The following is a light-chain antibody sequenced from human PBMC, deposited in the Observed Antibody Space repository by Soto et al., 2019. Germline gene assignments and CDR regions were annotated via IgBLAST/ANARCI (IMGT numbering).Light chain of an antibody. V-gene: IGKV1-5*01. Sequence: DIQMFQSPSILPASVGDRVTITFRSSQTITNWLAWYQQKPGKAPRLLIYDASSLESWVPSRFSGSGSGTEFTLTISSLQSEDFATYYCQQYKSFWTFGQGTKVDI. CDR3: QQYKSFWT. J-gene: IGKJ1*01. CDR2: DAS. CDR1: QTITNW.